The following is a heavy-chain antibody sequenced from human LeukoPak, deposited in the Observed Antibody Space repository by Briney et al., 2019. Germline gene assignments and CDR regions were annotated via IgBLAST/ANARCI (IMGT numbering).Heavy chain of an antibody. V-gene: IGHV3-23*01. Sequence: GGSLRLSCAGSGFIFSNYAMSWVRQAPGKGLEWVSAISGSGGSTYYADSVKGRFTISRDNSKNTLYLQMNSLRAEDTAVYYCAKDPPPKYYEFWSGYQDYFDYWGQGTLVTVSS. CDR2: ISGSGGST. CDR1: GFIFSNYA. CDR3: AKDPPPKYYEFWSGYQDYFDY. D-gene: IGHD3-3*01. J-gene: IGHJ4*02.